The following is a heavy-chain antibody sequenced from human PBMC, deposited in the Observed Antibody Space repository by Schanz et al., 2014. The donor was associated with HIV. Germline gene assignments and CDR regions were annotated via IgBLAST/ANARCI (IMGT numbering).Heavy chain of an antibody. Sequence: QVLESRGGLVQTGGSLRLSCVASGFTFSDFSMNWVRRAPGKGLEWISAVRHDGGATYYADSVKGRFTISRDNSRNILYLQMSNLRAEDTALYYCVTEQYSTISAWGQGSLVIVSS. CDR3: VTEQYSTISA. CDR1: GFTFSDFS. V-gene: IGHV3-23*01. J-gene: IGHJ5*02. D-gene: IGHD2-15*01. CDR2: VRHDGGAT.